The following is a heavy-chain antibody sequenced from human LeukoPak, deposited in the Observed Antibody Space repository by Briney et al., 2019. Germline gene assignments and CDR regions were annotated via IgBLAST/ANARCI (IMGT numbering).Heavy chain of an antibody. D-gene: IGHD1-7*01. V-gene: IGHV4-34*01. CDR1: GGSFSGYY. J-gene: IGHJ5*02. CDR2: INHSGST. Sequence: SETLSLTCAVYGGSFSGYYWSWIRQPPGKGLEWIGEINHSGSTNYNPSPKSRVTISVDTSKNQFSLKLSSVTAADTAVYYCARRGLGLQSELNWFDPWGQGTLVTVSS. CDR3: ARRGLGLQSELNWFDP.